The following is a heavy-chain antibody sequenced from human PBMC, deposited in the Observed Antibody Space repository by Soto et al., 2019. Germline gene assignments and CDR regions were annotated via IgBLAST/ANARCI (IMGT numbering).Heavy chain of an antibody. D-gene: IGHD2-2*01. CDR3: ARVSGYCSSTSCYYYFDY. J-gene: IGHJ4*02. CDR1: GFTFSSYD. CDR2: IGTAGDT. Sequence: GGSLRLSCAASGFTFSSYDMHWVRQATGKGLEWVSAIGTAGDTYYPGSVKGRFIISRENAKNSLYLQMNSLRAEDTAVYYCARVSGYCSSTSCYYYFDYWGQGTLVTVSS. V-gene: IGHV3-13*01.